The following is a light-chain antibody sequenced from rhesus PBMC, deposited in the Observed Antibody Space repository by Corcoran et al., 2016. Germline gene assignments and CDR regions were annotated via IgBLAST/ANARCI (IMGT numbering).Light chain of an antibody. J-gene: IGKJ1*01. CDR1: QGIKNY. V-gene: IGKV1S14*01. CDR3: RQHNSYPRT. CDR2: YAF. Sequence: DIHMTQSPSSLSASVGDTVTITCRASQGIKNYLVWYQQKPGKVPKPLIYYAFYLTSGVPSKFSGSGSGTDFTLTIRNLQPEDFATYYCRQHNSYPRTFGRGTKVEIK.